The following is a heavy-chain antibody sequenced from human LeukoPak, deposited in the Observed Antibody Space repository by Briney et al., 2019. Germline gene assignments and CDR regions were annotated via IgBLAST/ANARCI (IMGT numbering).Heavy chain of an antibody. V-gene: IGHV4-39*01. D-gene: IGHD3-22*01. Sequence: SETLSLTCTVSGGSISSSSYYWGWIRQPPGKGLEWIGSIYYSGSTYYNPSLKSRVTISVDTSKNQFSLKLSSVTAADTAVYYCARHEGIVVVEHFDYWGQGTLVTVSS. J-gene: IGHJ4*02. CDR3: ARHEGIVVVEHFDY. CDR2: IYYSGST. CDR1: GGSISSSSYY.